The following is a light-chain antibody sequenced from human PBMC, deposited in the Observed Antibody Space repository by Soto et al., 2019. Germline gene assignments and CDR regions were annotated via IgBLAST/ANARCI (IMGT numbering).Light chain of an antibody. CDR2: DVS. CDR3: QQYNNYSPTWT. CDR1: QSVNRW. Sequence: DIQMTQSPSTLSSSVVDIFTITCRASQSVNRWVAWYQQKAGRVPRLLIYDVSNLEGGVPSRFRGSGSGTEFTLTITSLQPDDIATYYCQQYNNYSPTWTFGQGTKVDIK. V-gene: IGKV1-5*01. J-gene: IGKJ1*01.